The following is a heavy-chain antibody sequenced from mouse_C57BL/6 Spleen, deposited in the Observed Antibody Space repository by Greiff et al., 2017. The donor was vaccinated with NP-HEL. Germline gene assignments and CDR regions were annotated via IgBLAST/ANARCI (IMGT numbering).Heavy chain of an antibody. CDR3: ARNYYGSSPAWFAY. V-gene: IGHV5-17*01. Sequence: DVQLQESGGGLVKPGGSLKLSCAASGFTFSDYGMHWVRQAPEKGLEWVAYISSGSSTIYYADTVKGRFTISRDNAKNTLFLQMTSLRSEDTAMYYCARNYYGSSPAWFAYWGQGTLVTVSA. D-gene: IGHD1-1*01. J-gene: IGHJ3*01. CDR2: ISSGSSTI. CDR1: GFTFSDYG.